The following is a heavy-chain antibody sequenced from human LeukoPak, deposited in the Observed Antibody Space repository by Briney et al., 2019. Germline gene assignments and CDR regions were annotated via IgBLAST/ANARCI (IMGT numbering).Heavy chain of an antibody. CDR3: AKDPFRARISAPDY. CDR2: IGGSGTNT. Sequence: GGSLRLSCAASGFTFSAYAMSWVRQAPGKGLEWVSAIGGSGTNTNYADSVKGRFNISRDNSKNTLYLQMDSLTAEDTAVYYCAKDPFRARISAPDYWGQGTLVTVSS. J-gene: IGHJ4*02. V-gene: IGHV3-23*01. CDR1: GFTFSAYA. D-gene: IGHD6-6*01.